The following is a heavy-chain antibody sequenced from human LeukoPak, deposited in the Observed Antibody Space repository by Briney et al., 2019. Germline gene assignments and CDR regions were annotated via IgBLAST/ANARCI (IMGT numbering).Heavy chain of an antibody. Sequence: GGSLRLSCAASGFTFSSYGMPWVRQAPGKGLEWVAVIWYDGSNKYYADSVKGRFTISRDNSKTTLYLQMHSLRAEDTAVYYCARVPRYTSSWYHFDYWGQGTLVTVSS. CDR1: GFTFSSYG. D-gene: IGHD6-13*01. J-gene: IGHJ4*02. V-gene: IGHV3-33*01. CDR3: ARVPRYTSSWYHFDY. CDR2: IWYDGSNK.